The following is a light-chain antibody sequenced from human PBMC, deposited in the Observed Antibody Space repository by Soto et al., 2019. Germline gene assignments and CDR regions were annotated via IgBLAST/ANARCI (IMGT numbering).Light chain of an antibody. V-gene: IGLV3-21*02. CDR1: NIGSKS. CDR2: DDS. J-gene: IGLJ2*01. Sequence: SYELTQPPSVSVAPGQTARFTCGGNNIGSKSVHWYQQKPGQAPVLVVYDDSDRPSGIPERFSGSNSGNTATLTISRVEAGDEADYYCQVWDNSSDQVVFGGGTKVTVL. CDR3: QVWDNSSDQVV.